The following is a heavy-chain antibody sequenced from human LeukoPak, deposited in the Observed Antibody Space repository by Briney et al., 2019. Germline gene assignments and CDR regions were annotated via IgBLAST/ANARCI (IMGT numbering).Heavy chain of an antibody. CDR3: ARGRRKYQLPMNWFDP. Sequence: PSETLSLTCAVYGGSFSGYYWSWIRQPPGKGLEWIGEINHSGSTKYNPSLKSRVTISVDTPKNQFSLKLSSVTAADTAVYYCARGRRKYQLPMNWFDPWGQGTLVTVSS. CDR2: INHSGST. CDR1: GGSFSGYY. V-gene: IGHV4-34*01. D-gene: IGHD2-2*01. J-gene: IGHJ5*02.